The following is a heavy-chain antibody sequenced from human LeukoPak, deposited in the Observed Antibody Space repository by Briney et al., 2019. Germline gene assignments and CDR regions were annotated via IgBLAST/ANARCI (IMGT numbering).Heavy chain of an antibody. V-gene: IGHV3-20*04. CDR2: INWNGGST. Sequence: PGGSLRLSCAASGFTFDDYGTSWVRQAPGKGLEWVSGINWNGGSTGYADSVKGRFTISRDNAKNSLYLQMNSLRAEDTALYYCARARDIVATIVPRGGVDYWGQGTLVTVSS. J-gene: IGHJ4*02. CDR3: ARARDIVATIVPRGGVDY. CDR1: GFTFDDYG. D-gene: IGHD5-12*01.